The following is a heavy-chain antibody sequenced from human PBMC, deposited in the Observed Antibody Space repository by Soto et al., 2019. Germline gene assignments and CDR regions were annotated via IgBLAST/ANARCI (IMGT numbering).Heavy chain of an antibody. Sequence: SETLSLTCAVYGGSFSGYYWSWIRQPPGKGLEWIGEINHSGSTNYNPSLKSRVTISVDTSKNQFSLKLSSVTAADTAVYYCARGSSITMVRGVQTYYFDYWGQGTLVTVSS. CDR2: INHSGST. J-gene: IGHJ4*02. D-gene: IGHD3-10*01. V-gene: IGHV4-34*01. CDR3: ARGSSITMVRGVQTYYFDY. CDR1: GGSFSGYY.